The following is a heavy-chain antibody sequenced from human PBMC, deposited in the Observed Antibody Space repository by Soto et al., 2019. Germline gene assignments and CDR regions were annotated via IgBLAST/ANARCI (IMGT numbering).Heavy chain of an antibody. CDR1: GYTFTKYA. D-gene: IGHD5-18*01. Sequence: QVQLVQSGAEVKKPGASVKVSCKTSGYTFTKYAVDWVRQAPGQGLEWMGWINAGNGNTKYPQKFQGRVTITRDTSATMVYMELSSLRSEDTAVYYCARDPGYSYGYHPSDFWGQGTRVTVSS. V-gene: IGHV1-3*01. CDR3: ARDPGYSYGYHPSDF. J-gene: IGHJ4*02. CDR2: INAGNGNT.